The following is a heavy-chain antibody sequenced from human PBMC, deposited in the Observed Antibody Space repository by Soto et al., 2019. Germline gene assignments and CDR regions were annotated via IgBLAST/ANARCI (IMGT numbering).Heavy chain of an antibody. V-gene: IGHV3-23*01. CDR2: ISSTAGRTS. Sequence: GGSLRLSCATSGFTFNTYPMTWVRQAPGKGLEWVSSISSTAGRTSSYADSVKGRFAISRDFSDNTVYLQMNNLRVDDTAVYFCAKGVLSFHYGMEVWGQGTTVTVPS. J-gene: IGHJ6*02. CDR1: GFTFNTYP. CDR3: AKGVLSFHYGMEV. D-gene: IGHD3-10*01.